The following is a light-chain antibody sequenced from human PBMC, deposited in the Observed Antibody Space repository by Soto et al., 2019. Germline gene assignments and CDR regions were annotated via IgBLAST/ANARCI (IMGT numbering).Light chain of an antibody. J-gene: IGLJ2*01. CDR2: AVS. V-gene: IGLV2-8*01. Sequence: QSALTQPPSASGSPGQSVTISCTGTSSDVGGYNYVSWYQQHPGKAPKLVIYAVSARPSGVPDRFSGSKSGNTASLTVSGLQAEDEADYYCSSYAGSDNVVFGGGTKVTV. CDR1: SSDVGGYNY. CDR3: SSYAGSDNVV.